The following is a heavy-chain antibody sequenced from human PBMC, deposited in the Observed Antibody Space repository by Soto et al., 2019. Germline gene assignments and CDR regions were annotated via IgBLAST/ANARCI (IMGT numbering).Heavy chain of an antibody. D-gene: IGHD2-15*01. Sequence: QVQLQESGPGLVTPSETLSLTCSVSGTSISSYYWTWIRQPPGKGLEWIGFIHYSGSSNYNPSLKSRVTLSVDTSKNQFSLKLSSVTSADTAVYFCAGFCSGGRCPDHWGLGTLVTVSS. V-gene: IGHV4-59*01. CDR3: AGFCSGGRCPDH. J-gene: IGHJ4*02. CDR2: IHYSGSS. CDR1: GTSISSYY.